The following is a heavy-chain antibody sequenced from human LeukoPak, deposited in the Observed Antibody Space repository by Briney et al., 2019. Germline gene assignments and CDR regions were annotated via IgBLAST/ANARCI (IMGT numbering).Heavy chain of an antibody. D-gene: IGHD6-13*01. J-gene: IGHJ6*02. CDR1: GGSISSSSYY. Sequence: SETLSLTCTVSGGSISSSSYYWGWIRQPPGKGLEWIGSIYYSGSTYYNPSLKSRVTISVDTSKNQFSLKVSSVTAADTAVYYCARDPSYSSSSYYYYGMDVWGQGTTVTVSS. CDR3: ARDPSYSSSSYYYYGMDV. CDR2: IYYSGST. V-gene: IGHV4-39*07.